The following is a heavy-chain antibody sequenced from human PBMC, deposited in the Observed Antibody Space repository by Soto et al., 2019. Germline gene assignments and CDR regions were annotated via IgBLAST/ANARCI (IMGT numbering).Heavy chain of an antibody. D-gene: IGHD4-4*01. CDR2: ISAYNGNT. J-gene: IGHJ6*02. CDR1: GYTFTSYG. V-gene: IGHV1-18*04. CDR3: ARDIAVTNPHYYYYYGMDV. Sequence: ASVKVSCKASGYTFTSYGISWVRQTPGQGLEWMGWISAYNGNTNYAQKLQGRVTMTTDTSTSTAYMELRSLRSDDTAVYYCARDIAVTNPHYYYYYGMDVWGQGTTVTVSS.